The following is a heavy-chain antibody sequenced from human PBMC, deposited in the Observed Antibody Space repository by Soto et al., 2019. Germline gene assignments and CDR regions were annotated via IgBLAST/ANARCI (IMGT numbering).Heavy chain of an antibody. J-gene: IGHJ4*02. CDR3: AKGADYYYDSSGYYLFDY. D-gene: IGHD3-22*01. Sequence: GGSLRLSCAASGFTFSSYAMSWVRQAPGKGLEWVSAISGSGGSTYYADSVKGRFTISRDNSKNTLYLQMNSLIAEDTAVYYCAKGADYYYDSSGYYLFDYWGQGTLVTVSS. V-gene: IGHV3-23*01. CDR1: GFTFSSYA. CDR2: ISGSGGST.